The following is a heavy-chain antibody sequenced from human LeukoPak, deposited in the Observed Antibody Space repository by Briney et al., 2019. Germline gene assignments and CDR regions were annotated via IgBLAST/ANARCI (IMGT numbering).Heavy chain of an antibody. CDR3: ASEYPAKYCSSTSCHSWSSYYYYYMDV. J-gene: IGHJ6*03. Sequence: SVKVSCKASGGTFSSYAISRVRQAPGQGLEWMGGIIPIFGTTNYAQKFQGRVTITADESTSTAYMELSSLRSEDTAVYYCASEYPAKYCSSTSCHSWSSYYYYYMDVWGKGTTVTVSS. CDR1: GGTFSSYA. D-gene: IGHD2-2*01. CDR2: IIPIFGTT. V-gene: IGHV1-69*13.